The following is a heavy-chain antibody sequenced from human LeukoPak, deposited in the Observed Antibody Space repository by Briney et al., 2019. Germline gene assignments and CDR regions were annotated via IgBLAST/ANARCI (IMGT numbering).Heavy chain of an antibody. D-gene: IGHD3-10*01. CDR3: ARDWRDGAPYGSGSYQYY. J-gene: IGHJ4*02. CDR2: INAGNGNT. CDR1: GYTFTSYA. Sequence: GASVKVSCKASGYTFTSYAMHWVRQAPGQRLEWMGWINAGNGNTKYSQKFQGRVTITRDTSASTAYMELSSLRSEDTAVYYCARDWRDGAPYGSGSYQYYWGQGTLVTVSS. V-gene: IGHV1-3*01.